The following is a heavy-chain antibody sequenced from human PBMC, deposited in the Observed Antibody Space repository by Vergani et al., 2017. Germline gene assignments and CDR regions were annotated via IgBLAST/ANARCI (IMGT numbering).Heavy chain of an antibody. CDR2: ISSSGSTI. J-gene: IGHJ4*02. CDR1: GFTFSDYY. CDR3: AREADSSGGGDTAMAIDY. V-gene: IGHV3-11*01. D-gene: IGHD5-18*01. Sequence: QVQLVESGGGLVKPGGSLRLSCAASGFTFSDYYMSWIRQAPGKGLEWVSYISSSGSTIYYADSVKGRFTISRDNAKNSLYLKMNSLRPEDTAVYYGAREADSSGGGDTAMAIDYWGQGTLVTVSS.